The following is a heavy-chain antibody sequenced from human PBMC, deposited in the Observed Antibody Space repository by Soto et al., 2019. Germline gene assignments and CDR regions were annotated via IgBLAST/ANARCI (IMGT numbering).Heavy chain of an antibody. J-gene: IGHJ5*02. CDR2: ISSNSAYI. Sequence: GGSLRLSCAASGFTFRSFTMNWVRQAPGRGLEWVSTISSNSAYIYYTDALRGRFTISRDSAKNSLHLQMNSLRAEDTAVYYCTRDASRDSSARGWFDPWGPGTLVTVSS. CDR3: TRDASRDSSARGWFDP. CDR1: GFTFRSFT. V-gene: IGHV3-21*01. D-gene: IGHD6-13*01.